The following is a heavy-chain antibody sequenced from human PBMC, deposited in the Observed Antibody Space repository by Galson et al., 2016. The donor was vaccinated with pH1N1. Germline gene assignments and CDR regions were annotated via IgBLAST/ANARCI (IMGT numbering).Heavy chain of an antibody. CDR1: DGSISSSSYY. J-gene: IGHJ2*01. Sequence: SETLSLTCTVSDGSISSSSYYWGWIRQPPGKGLEWIGSIYYSGSTYYNPSLKSRVTISVDTSKNQFSLKLSSVTAADTAVYYCARPWFAELWDWYFDLWGRGTLVTVSS. CDR3: ARPWFAELWDWYFDL. CDR2: IYYSGST. D-gene: IGHD3-10*01. V-gene: IGHV4-39*01.